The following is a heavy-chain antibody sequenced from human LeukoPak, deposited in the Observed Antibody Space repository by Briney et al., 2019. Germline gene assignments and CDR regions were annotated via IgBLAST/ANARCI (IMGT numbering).Heavy chain of an antibody. CDR3: ARVRDGYNDAYDF. J-gene: IGHJ3*01. D-gene: IGHD5-24*01. V-gene: IGHV1-18*01. CDR1: GYIFTNFG. Sequence: ASVKVSCKASGYIFTNFGISWVRQARGQGLEWMGWISGYNGNTKYVQKFQGRVTMTTDTSTSTAYMELSSLKSEDTAVYYCARVRDGYNDAYDFWGQGTMVTVTS. CDR2: ISGYNGNT.